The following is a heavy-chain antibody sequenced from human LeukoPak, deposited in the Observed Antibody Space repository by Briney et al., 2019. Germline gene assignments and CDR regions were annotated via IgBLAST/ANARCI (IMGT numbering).Heavy chain of an antibody. D-gene: IGHD6-19*01. CDR2: ISSSSSYI. J-gene: IGHJ4*02. V-gene: IGHV3-21*01. CDR1: GFTFSSYS. Sequence: GGSLRLSCAASGFTFSSYSMNWVRQAPGKGLEWVSSISSSSSYIYYADSVKGRFTISRDNAKNSLYLQMNSLRAEDTAVYYCARESESSGWVKYFDYWGREPWSPSPQ. CDR3: ARESESSGWVKYFDY.